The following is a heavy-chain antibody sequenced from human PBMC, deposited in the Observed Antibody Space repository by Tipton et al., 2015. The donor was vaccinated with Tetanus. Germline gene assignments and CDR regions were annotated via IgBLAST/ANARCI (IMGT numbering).Heavy chain of an antibody. J-gene: IGHJ5*01. CDR3: ARANFDSSKKGPFDS. D-gene: IGHD5-24*01. Sequence: LRLSCAASGFSFSDSYMSWIRQAPGKGLEWLAYVSSSGASNSDYFLKSRITVSRDTSKNQFSLRLASVTAADTGLYFCARANFDSSKKGPFDSWGQGTLVIVSA. CDR1: GFSFSDSY. CDR2: VSSSGAS. V-gene: IGHV4-59*01.